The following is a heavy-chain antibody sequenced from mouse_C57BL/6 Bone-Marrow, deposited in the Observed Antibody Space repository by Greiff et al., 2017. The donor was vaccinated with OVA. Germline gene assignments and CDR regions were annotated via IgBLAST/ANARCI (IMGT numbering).Heavy chain of an antibody. D-gene: IGHD2-4*01. Sequence: QVQLKESGPGLVAPSQSLSISCTVSGFSLTSYGVDWVRQPPGQGLEWLGVLCGGGSTNYNSALMSRLSISKDNSKSQVFLKMNMLQTDDTAMYYCAIIYYDYDGGFAYWGQGTLVTVSA. CDR2: LCGGGST. J-gene: IGHJ3*01. CDR3: AIIYYDYDGGFAY. CDR1: GFSLTSYG. V-gene: IGHV2-9*01.